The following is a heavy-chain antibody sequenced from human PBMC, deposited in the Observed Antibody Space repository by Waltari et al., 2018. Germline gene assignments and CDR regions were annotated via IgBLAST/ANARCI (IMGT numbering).Heavy chain of an antibody. CDR1: GYTLTELS. Sequence: QVQLVQPGAEVKKPGASVKVSCKVSGYTLTELSMHRVRQAPGKGLEWMGGFDPEDGETIYAQKFQGRVTMTEDTSTDTAYMELSSLRSEDTAVYYCAAQYSSGWYKLVSFDYWGQGTLVTVSS. J-gene: IGHJ4*02. V-gene: IGHV1-24*01. CDR2: FDPEDGET. D-gene: IGHD6-19*01. CDR3: AAQYSSGWYKLVSFDY.